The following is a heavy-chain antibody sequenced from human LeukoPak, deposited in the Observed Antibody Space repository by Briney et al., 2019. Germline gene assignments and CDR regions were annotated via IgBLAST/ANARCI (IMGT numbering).Heavy chain of an antibody. Sequence: GGSLRLSCAASGFTFSDYYMSWIRQAPGKGLEWVSYISSSGSTIYYADSVKGRFTISRDNAKNSLYLQMNNLRAEDTAVYYCARDYLKTTAGHYYYYYMDVWGKGTTVTVSS. D-gene: IGHD1-1*01. V-gene: IGHV3-11*01. CDR1: GFTFSDYY. CDR2: ISSSGSTI. CDR3: ARDYLKTTAGHYYYYYMDV. J-gene: IGHJ6*03.